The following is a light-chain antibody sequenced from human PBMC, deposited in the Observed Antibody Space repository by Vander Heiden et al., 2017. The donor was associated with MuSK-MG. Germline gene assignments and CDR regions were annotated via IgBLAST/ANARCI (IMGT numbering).Light chain of an antibody. CDR2: DAS. V-gene: IGKV3-20*01. Sequence: EIVLTQSPGTLSVSPGERATLSCTASESVFHSNYLAWYQQKPGQAPRLLIYDASSRATGIPDRFSGSGSGTDFILTISGLEAEDMAVYYCKQYGGAPLTFGGGTKVEIK. CDR1: ESVFHSNY. CDR3: KQYGGAPLT. J-gene: IGKJ4*01.